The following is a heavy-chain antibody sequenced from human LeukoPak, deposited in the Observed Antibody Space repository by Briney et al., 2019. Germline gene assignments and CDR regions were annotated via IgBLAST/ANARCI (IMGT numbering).Heavy chain of an antibody. D-gene: IGHD1-26*01. Sequence: KPSETLSLTCAVYGGSISSSSYYWGWIRQPAGKGLKWIGSIYYSGSTYYDPSLKSRVTISVDTSKNQFSLKLSSVTAADTAVYYCARAGDWEPDAFDIWGRRTMVTVSS. CDR3: ARAGDWEPDAFDI. J-gene: IGHJ3*02. V-gene: IGHV4-39*07. CDR1: GGSISSSSYY. CDR2: IYYSGST.